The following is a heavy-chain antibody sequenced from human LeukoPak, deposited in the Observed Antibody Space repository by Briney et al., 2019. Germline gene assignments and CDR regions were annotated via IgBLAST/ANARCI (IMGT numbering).Heavy chain of an antibody. CDR3: ARGPQGVTRPEY. Sequence: PSETLSLTCAVYGGSFSGYYWSWIRQPPGKGLEWIGEMNHSGSTYYNPSLKSRVTISVDTSKNQFSLKVRSVTAADTAVYYCARGPQGVTRPEYWGQGTLVTVSS. CDR1: GGSFSGYY. V-gene: IGHV4-34*01. D-gene: IGHD4-17*01. CDR2: MNHSGST. J-gene: IGHJ4*02.